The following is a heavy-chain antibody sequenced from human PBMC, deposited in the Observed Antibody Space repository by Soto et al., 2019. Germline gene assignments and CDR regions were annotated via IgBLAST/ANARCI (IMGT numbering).Heavy chain of an antibody. CDR2: LDAEDGET. D-gene: IGHD2-2*01. CDR3: ATLPRTIERTPAAIWSFDS. CDR1: GYSLSDLS. J-gene: IGHJ4*02. Sequence: ASVKVSCKVSGYSLSDLSIHWVRQAPGKGLELMGGLDAEDGETIYAQKLQGRGTMTEDTSTDTAYMELSSLTSEDTAMYYCATLPRTIERTPAAIWSFDSWGQGTLVTVSS. V-gene: IGHV1-24*01.